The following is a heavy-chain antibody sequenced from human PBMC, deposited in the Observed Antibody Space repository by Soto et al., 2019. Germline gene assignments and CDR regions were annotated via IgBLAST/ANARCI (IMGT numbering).Heavy chain of an antibody. CDR2: ISYDGSNK. J-gene: IGHJ6*02. D-gene: IGHD6-13*01. Sequence: GGSLRLSCAASGFTFSSYAMHWVRQAPGKGLEWVAVISYDGSNKYYADSVKGRFTISRDNSKNTLYLQMNSLRAEDTAVYYCAREVPPGIAAAGTGYYGMDVWGQGTTVTVSS. CDR1: GFTFSSYA. V-gene: IGHV3-30-3*01. CDR3: AREVPPGIAAAGTGYYGMDV.